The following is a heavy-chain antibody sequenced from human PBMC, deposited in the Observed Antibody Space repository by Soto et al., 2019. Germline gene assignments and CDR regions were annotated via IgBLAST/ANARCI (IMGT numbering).Heavy chain of an antibody. CDR2: IYPGDSDT. CDR1: GYSFTSYW. D-gene: IGHD1-26*01. J-gene: IGHJ5*02. CDR3: ARRRDSGSYTPYNWFDP. V-gene: IGHV5-51*01. Sequence: GESLKISCKGSGYSFTSYWIGWVRQMPGKGLEWMGIIYPGDSDTRYSPSFQGQVTISADKSISTAYLQWSSLKASDTAMYYCARRRDSGSYTPYNWFDPWGQGTLVTVS.